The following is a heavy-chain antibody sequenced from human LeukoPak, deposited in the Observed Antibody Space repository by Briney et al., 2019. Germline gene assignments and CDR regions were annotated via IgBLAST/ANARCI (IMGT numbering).Heavy chain of an antibody. J-gene: IGHJ4*02. CDR1: GFTLSTSW. V-gene: IGHV3-74*01. CDR2: INDDGTST. CDR3: ARDNIRSLDY. Sequence: WGSLRLSCAASGFTLSTSWMHWVRQAPGKGLVWVSRINDDGTSTSYADSVKGRFTISRDNAKNTFYLQMNSLRAEDTAVYYCARDNIRSLDYWGQGTLVTVS. D-gene: IGHD1-14*01.